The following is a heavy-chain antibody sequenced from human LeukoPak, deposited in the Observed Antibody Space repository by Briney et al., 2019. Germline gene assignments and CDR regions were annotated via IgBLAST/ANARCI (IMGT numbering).Heavy chain of an antibody. CDR1: GGSFSGYY. Sequence: PSETLSLTCAVYGGSFSGYYWSWIRQPPGKGLEWIGEINHSGSTNYNPSLKSRVTISVDTSKNQFSLKLSSVTAADTAVYYCARLLYSSGWYYFDYWGQGTLVTVSS. CDR2: INHSGST. CDR3: ARLLYSSGWYYFDY. D-gene: IGHD6-19*01. J-gene: IGHJ4*02. V-gene: IGHV4-34*01.